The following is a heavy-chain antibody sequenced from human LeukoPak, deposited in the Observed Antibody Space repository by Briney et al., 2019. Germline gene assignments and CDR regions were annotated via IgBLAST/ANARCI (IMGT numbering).Heavy chain of an antibody. D-gene: IGHD6-6*01. CDR1: GGSFSGYY. CDR3: ARGEYSSSSSYLDY. J-gene: IGHJ4*02. CDR2: INHSGST. V-gene: IGHV4-34*01. Sequence: PSETLSLTCAVYGGSFSGYYWSWIRQPPGKGLEWIGEINHSGSTNYNPSLKSRVTISVDTSKNQFSLKVSSVTAADTAVYYCARGEYSSSSSYLDYWGQGTLVTVSS.